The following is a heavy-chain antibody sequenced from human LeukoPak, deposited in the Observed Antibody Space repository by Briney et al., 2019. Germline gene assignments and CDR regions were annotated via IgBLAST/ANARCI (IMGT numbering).Heavy chain of an antibody. Sequence: PSETLSLXCAVYGGSFSGYYWSWIRQPPGKGLEWIGEINHSGSTNYNPSLKSRVTISVDTSKNQFSLKLSSVTAADTAVYYCARGSGLYGMDVWGQGTTVTVSS. J-gene: IGHJ6*02. V-gene: IGHV4-34*01. CDR3: ARGSGLYGMDV. CDR2: INHSGST. CDR1: GGSFSGYY.